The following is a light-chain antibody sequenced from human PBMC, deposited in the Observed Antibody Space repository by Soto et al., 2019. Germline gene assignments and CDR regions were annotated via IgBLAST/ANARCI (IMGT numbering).Light chain of an antibody. V-gene: IGLV1-40*01. J-gene: IGLJ2*01. Sequence: QSVLTQPPSVSGAPGQSVTISCNGSSSNIGAGYDVHWYQQLPGTAPKLLIYDNSNRPSGVPDRFSASKSGTSASLAITGLQADDEADYYCQSYDSSLSGHVIFGGGTKLTVL. CDR3: QSYDSSLSGHVI. CDR2: DNS. CDR1: SSNIGAGYD.